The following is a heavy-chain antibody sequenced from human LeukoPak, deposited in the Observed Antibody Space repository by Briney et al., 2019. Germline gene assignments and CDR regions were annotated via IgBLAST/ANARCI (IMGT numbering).Heavy chain of an antibody. CDR1: GFSFTDYP. J-gene: IGHJ4*02. Sequence: GGSLRLSCATSGFSFTDYPMNWVRQAPGKGLEWVSNIRTSAEGANYAYYADSVKGRVTISRDDAKNTLYLHMNSLRDDDTAVFYCASDQRYAFDYWGQGILVTVSS. D-gene: IGHD3-9*01. CDR2: IRTSAEGANYA. CDR3: ASDQRYAFDY. V-gene: IGHV3-48*02.